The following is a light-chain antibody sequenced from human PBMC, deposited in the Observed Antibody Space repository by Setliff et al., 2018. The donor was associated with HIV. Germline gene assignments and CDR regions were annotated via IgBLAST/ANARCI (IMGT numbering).Light chain of an antibody. CDR3: SSYASTITFYV. CDR1: SSDVGGYNY. J-gene: IGLJ1*01. V-gene: IGLV2-14*01. CDR2: DVT. Sequence: QSVLTQPASVSGSPGQWITISCTGTSSDVGGYNYVSWYQQHPGKAPKLLIYDVTSRLPGVSNRFSGSKSGNTASLTISGLQAEDEADYYCSSYASTITFYVFGTGTKVTVL.